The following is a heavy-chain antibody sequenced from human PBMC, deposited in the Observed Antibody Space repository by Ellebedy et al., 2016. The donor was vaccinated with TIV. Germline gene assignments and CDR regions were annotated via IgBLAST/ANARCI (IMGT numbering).Heavy chain of an antibody. V-gene: IGHV3-66*01. D-gene: IGHD3-10*02. CDR3: ARKTFYDVDLSGWYFEL. Sequence: GGSLRLSCAASQFTVSYNYMNWVRQAPGRGPEWVSGIYTDDTTYYADSVKGRFTISRDNSKNTLYLQMNSLRTGDTAVYYCARKTFYDVDLSGWYFELWGRGSLVTVSS. CDR1: QFTVSYNY. J-gene: IGHJ2*01. CDR2: IYTDDTT.